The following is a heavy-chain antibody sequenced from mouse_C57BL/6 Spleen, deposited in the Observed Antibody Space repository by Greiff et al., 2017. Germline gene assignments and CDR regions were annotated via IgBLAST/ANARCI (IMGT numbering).Heavy chain of an antibody. Sequence: EVQLQQPGPELVKPGASVKISCKASGYSFTDYNMNWVKQSHGKSLEWIGVINPNYGTTSYNQKFKGKATLTVDKSSSTAYMQLNSLTSEDSAVYDCARGGYDYALAMDYWGQGTSVTVSS. V-gene: IGHV1-39*01. CDR1: GYSFTDYN. D-gene: IGHD2-4*01. J-gene: IGHJ4*01. CDR3: ARGGYDYALAMDY. CDR2: INPNYGTT.